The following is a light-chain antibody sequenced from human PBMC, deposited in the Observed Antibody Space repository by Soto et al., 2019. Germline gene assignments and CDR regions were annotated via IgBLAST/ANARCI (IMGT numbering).Light chain of an antibody. V-gene: IGKV3-20*01. CDR2: DAS. J-gene: IGKJ5*01. CDR3: QQYGSSPIT. CDR1: QSVSNY. Sequence: PGESATLSCRASQSVSNYMTWYQQKPGQAPRLLIYDASKRATGIPARFSGSGSGTDFTLTISRLEPEDFAVYYCQQYGSSPITFGQGTRLEIK.